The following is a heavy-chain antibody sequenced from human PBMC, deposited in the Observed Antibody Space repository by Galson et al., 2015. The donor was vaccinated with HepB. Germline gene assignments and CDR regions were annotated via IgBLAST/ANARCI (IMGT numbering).Heavy chain of an antibody. CDR3: ARDLTGYSSTWRRYWFFDL. CDR1: GLTFSSYR. V-gene: IGHV3-48*04. Sequence: SLRLSCAASGLTFSSYRMNWVRQAPGKGLEWVSFISSSSTTIYYADSVKGRFTISRDDAKNLLYLQMNSLRAEDTAVYYCARDLTGYSSTWRRYWFFDLWGRGTLVTVSS. CDR2: ISSSSTTI. J-gene: IGHJ2*01. D-gene: IGHD6-13*01.